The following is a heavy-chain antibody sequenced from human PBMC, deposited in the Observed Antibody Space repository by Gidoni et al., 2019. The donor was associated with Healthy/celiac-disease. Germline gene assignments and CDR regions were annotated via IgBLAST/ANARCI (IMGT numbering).Heavy chain of an antibody. Sequence: EVQLLESGGGLVQPGGSLRLSCAASGFTFSSYAMSWVRQAPGKGLEWVSAISGSGGSTYYADSVKGRFTISRDNSKNTLYLQMNSLRAEDTAVYYCAKRAGPVLRFLEWLLNRFDYWGQGTLVTVSS. CDR3: AKRAGPVLRFLEWLLNRFDY. J-gene: IGHJ4*02. CDR1: GFTFSSYA. D-gene: IGHD3-3*01. V-gene: IGHV3-23*01. CDR2: ISGSGGST.